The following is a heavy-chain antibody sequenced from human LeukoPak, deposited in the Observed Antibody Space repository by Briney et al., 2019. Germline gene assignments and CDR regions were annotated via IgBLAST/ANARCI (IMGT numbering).Heavy chain of an antibody. Sequence: GGSLRLSCAISGLTFSACELTWVRQAPGKGLEWVSYISRSGSTRYYADSVKGRFTISRDNAKNSLYLQMNSLRAEDTAVYYCARVATMVRVPLDALDIWGQGTMASVSS. V-gene: IGHV3-48*03. CDR2: ISRSGSTR. CDR1: GLTFSACE. J-gene: IGHJ3*02. D-gene: IGHD3-10*01. CDR3: ARVATMVRVPLDALDI.